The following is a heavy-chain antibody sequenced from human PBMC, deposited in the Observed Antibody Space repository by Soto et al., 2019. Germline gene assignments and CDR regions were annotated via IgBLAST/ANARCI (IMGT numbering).Heavy chain of an antibody. V-gene: IGHV3-74*01. CDR1: GITFTNYW. Sequence: EVQLVESGGGSVQPGGSLRLSCVASGITFTNYWMHWVRQVPGKGLVWVARVDSDGRGTSYADFVKGRFTISRDNAKNVLYLPMYSLRVAGSELYYCGIVFEHWGQGIPVTVSS. D-gene: IGHD3-16*02. J-gene: IGHJ4*02. CDR2: VDSDGRGT. CDR3: GIVFEH.